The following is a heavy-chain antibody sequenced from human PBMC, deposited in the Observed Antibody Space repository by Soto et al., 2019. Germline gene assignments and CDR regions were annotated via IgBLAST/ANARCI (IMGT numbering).Heavy chain of an antibody. CDR2: IDSDGSST. Sequence: EVQLVESGGGLVQPGGSLRLSCAASGFTFSDYWMNWVRQAPGKGLVWVSRIDSDGSSTSYADSVKGRFTISRDNAKNTLNLQMNSLRAEDTAVYSCATSYLFDPWGQGTLVTVSS. CDR1: GFTFSDYW. CDR3: ATSYLFDP. V-gene: IGHV3-74*01. J-gene: IGHJ5*02.